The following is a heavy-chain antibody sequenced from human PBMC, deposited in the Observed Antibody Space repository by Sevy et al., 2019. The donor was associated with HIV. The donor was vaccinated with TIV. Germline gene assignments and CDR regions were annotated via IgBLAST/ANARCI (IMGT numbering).Heavy chain of an antibody. CDR1: EYNFTNYW. V-gene: IGHV5-51*01. J-gene: IGHJ6*02. D-gene: IGHD6-6*01. CDR2: IYPGDSGT. CDR3: ARISSSPRAYYYYFGMDV. Sequence: GESLKISCKGSEYNFTNYWIGWVRQMPGKGLEWMGIIYPGDSGTRYSPSFQDQVTISAGKSISTAYLQWSSLKASDTAMYYCARISSSPRAYYYYFGMDVWGQGTTVTVSS.